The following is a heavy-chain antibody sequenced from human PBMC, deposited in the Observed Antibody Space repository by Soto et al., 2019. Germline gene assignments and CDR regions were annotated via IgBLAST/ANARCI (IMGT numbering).Heavy chain of an antibody. V-gene: IGHV5-51*01. J-gene: IGHJ5*02. D-gene: IGHD2-8*02. CDR3: ARGYCTATICDPWFDP. CDR2: IYPGDSDT. Sequence: GESLKISCQGSGYAFSSYWIAWVRQMPGKGLEWMGIIYPGDSDTRYGPSFRGQVTISVDKSITTAYLQWSSLKASDTAMYYCARGYCTATICDPWFDPWGQGTLVTVSS. CDR1: GYAFSSYW.